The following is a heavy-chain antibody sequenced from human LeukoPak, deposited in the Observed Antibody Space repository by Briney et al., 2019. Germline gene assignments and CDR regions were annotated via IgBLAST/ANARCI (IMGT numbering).Heavy chain of an antibody. Sequence: PGGSLRLSCAASEFTFSDYWMHRVRQVPGKGLVHVSRINVDGTRTSYADSVRGRFTISRDNAKNSLYLQMNSLRAEDTAVYYCAELGITMIGGVWGKGTTVTISS. CDR3: AELGITMIGGV. CDR1: EFTFSDYW. J-gene: IGHJ6*04. V-gene: IGHV3-74*01. D-gene: IGHD3-10*02. CDR2: INVDGTRT.